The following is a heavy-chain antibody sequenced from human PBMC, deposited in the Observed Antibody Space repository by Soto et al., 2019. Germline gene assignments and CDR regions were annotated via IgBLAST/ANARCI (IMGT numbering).Heavy chain of an antibody. J-gene: IGHJ2*01. Sequence: ASVKVSCKASGYTFTSYGISWVRQAPGQGLEWMGWISAYNGNTNYAQNFQGRVTITAAASTSTAYMELSSLRSEDTAVYYCAQTLGLAVAGPGRFDLWGRGTLVTVSS. CDR2: ISAYNGNT. D-gene: IGHD6-19*01. V-gene: IGHV1-18*01. CDR3: AQTLGLAVAGPGRFDL. CDR1: GYTFTSYG.